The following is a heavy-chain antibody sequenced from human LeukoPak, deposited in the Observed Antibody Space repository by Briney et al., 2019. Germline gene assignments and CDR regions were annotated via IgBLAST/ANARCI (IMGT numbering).Heavy chain of an antibody. CDR3: AKPLFVVVAHFDY. Sequence: GGSLRLSCAASGFTFSTYGMHWVRQAPGKGLEWVAVISYDGSNKYYADSVKGRFTISRDNSKNTLYLQMNSLRAEDTAVYYCAKPLFVVVAHFDYWGQGTLVTVSS. J-gene: IGHJ4*02. CDR1: GFTFSTYG. V-gene: IGHV3-30*18. D-gene: IGHD2-15*01. CDR2: ISYDGSNK.